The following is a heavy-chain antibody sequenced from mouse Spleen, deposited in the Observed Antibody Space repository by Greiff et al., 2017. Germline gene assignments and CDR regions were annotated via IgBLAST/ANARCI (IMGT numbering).Heavy chain of an antibody. J-gene: IGHJ3*01. CDR1: GYTFTSYD. CDR3: ASPSDYGDYPFAY. D-gene: IGHD2-13*01. Sequence: VQLQQSGPELVKPGASVKLSCKASGYTFTSYDINWVKQRPGQGLEWIGRIYPRDGSTNYNEKFKGKATLTVDTSSSTAYMELHSLTSEDSAVYFCASPSDYGDYPFAYWGQGTLVTVSA. V-gene: IGHV1-85*01. CDR2: IYPRDGST.